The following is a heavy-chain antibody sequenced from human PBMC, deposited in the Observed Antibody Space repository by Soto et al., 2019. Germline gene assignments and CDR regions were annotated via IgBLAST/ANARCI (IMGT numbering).Heavy chain of an antibody. V-gene: IGHV3-23*01. Sequence: EVQLLESGGGFVLPGGSLRLSCAASGFTFSTYGMSWVRQAPGKGLEWVSAIAGPGGGASYADSVQGRFTISRDDSKNTLHLQMNSLRAEDTAVYYCARDLADPRFGVVYAMDVWGPGTTVIVSS. CDR1: GFTFSTYG. CDR3: ARDLADPRFGVVYAMDV. D-gene: IGHD3-3*01. J-gene: IGHJ6*02. CDR2: IAGPGGGA.